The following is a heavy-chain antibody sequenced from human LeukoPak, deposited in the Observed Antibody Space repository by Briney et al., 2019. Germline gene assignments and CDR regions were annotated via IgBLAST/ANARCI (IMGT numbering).Heavy chain of an antibody. J-gene: IGHJ4*02. D-gene: IGHD4/OR15-4a*01. CDR3: AKEYGGNVDY. CDR1: GFTFSSYS. Sequence: GGSLRLSCAASGFTFSSYSMNWVRQAPGKGLEWVSSISSSSSYIYYADSVKGRFTVSRDNAKNSLYLQMNSLRAEDTAVYYCAKEYGGNVDYWGQGTLVTVSS. CDR2: ISSSSSYI. V-gene: IGHV3-21*04.